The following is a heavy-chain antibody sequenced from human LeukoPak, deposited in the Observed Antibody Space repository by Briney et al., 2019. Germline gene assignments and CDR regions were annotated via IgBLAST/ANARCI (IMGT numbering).Heavy chain of an antibody. CDR1: GGTFSSYA. Sequence: SVKVSCKASGGTFSSYAISWVRQAPGQGLEWMGRIIPILGIANYAQKFQGRVTITAGKSTSTAYMELSSLRSEDTAVYYCARDQRNYEGASFDYWGQGTLVTVSS. CDR3: ARDQRNYEGASFDY. V-gene: IGHV1-69*04. CDR2: IIPILGIA. D-gene: IGHD4-11*01. J-gene: IGHJ4*02.